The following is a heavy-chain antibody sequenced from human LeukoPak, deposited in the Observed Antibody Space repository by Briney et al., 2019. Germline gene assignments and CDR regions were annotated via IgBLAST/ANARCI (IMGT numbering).Heavy chain of an antibody. CDR1: GFTFSSYS. CDR3: AREDWYLDY. Sequence: GGSLRLSCAASGFTFSSYSMNWVRQAPGKGLEWVANIKQDGSEKYYVDSVKGRFTISRDNAKNSLYLQMNSLRAEDTAVYYCAREDWYLDYWGQGTLVTVSS. D-gene: IGHD3-9*01. J-gene: IGHJ4*02. V-gene: IGHV3-7*03. CDR2: IKQDGSEK.